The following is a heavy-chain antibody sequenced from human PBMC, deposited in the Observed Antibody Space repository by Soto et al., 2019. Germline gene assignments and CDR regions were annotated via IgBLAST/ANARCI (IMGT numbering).Heavy chain of an antibody. D-gene: IGHD3-22*01. CDR3: ARFDSSGYFVP. V-gene: IGHV4-59*01. CDR1: GGSISSYY. CDR2: IYYSGST. J-gene: IGHJ5*02. Sequence: SETLSLTCTVSGGSISSYYWSWIRQPPGKGLEWIGYIYYSGSTNYNPSLKSRVTISVGTSKNQFSLKLSSVTAADTAVYYCARFDSSGYFVPWGQGTLVTVSS.